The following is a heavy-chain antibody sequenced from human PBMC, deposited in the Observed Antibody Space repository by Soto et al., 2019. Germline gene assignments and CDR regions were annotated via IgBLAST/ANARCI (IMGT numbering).Heavy chain of an antibody. CDR1: GYTFTGYY. D-gene: IGHD3-22*01. Sequence: ASVKVSCKASGYTFTGYYMHWVRQAPGQGLEWMGWINPNSGGTNYAQKFQGWVTMTRDTSISTAYMELSRLRSDDTAVYYCARATYHYDSSGPYYYYGMDVWGQGTTVTVSS. CDR3: ARATYHYDSSGPYYYYGMDV. V-gene: IGHV1-2*04. J-gene: IGHJ6*02. CDR2: INPNSGGT.